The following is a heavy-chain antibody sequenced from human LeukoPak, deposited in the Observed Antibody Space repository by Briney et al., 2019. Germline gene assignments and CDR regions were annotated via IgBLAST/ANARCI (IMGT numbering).Heavy chain of an antibody. CDR1: GYXFTNYG. CDR3: ARDFPYNYGSGSPSNWFDP. J-gene: IGHJ5*02. CDR2: ISAYNGNK. Sequence: GASVKVSCKASGYXFTNYGISWVRQAPGQGLKWMGWISAYNGNKNYAQKLQGRVTMTTDTSRSTGYMELRSLRSDDTAVYYCARDFPYNYGSGSPSNWFDPWGQGTLVTVSS. D-gene: IGHD3-10*01. V-gene: IGHV1-18*01.